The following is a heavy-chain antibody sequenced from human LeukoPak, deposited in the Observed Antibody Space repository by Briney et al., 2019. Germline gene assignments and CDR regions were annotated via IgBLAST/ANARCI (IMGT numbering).Heavy chain of an antibody. Sequence: SVKVSCKASGGTFSSFAISWVRQAPGQGLEWMGRIIPILGIANYAQKFQGRVTITADKSTSTAYMELSSLRSEDTAVYYCARAEGSSWTFSPWGQGTLVTVSS. D-gene: IGHD6-13*01. J-gene: IGHJ5*02. CDR3: ARAEGSSWTFSP. CDR2: IIPILGIA. CDR1: GGTFSSFA. V-gene: IGHV1-69*04.